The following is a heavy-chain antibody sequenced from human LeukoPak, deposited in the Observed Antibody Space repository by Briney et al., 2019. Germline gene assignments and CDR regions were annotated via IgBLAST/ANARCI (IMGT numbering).Heavy chain of an antibody. CDR2: ISGSGGST. CDR1: GFTFSSYE. D-gene: IGHD4/OR15-4a*01. Sequence: HSGGSLRLSCAASGFTFSSYEMNWVRQAPGKGLEWVSAISGSGGSTYYADSVKGRFTISRDNSKNTLYLQMNSLRAEDTAVYYCAKLPGAIDYWGQGTLVTVSS. CDR3: AKLPGAIDY. V-gene: IGHV3-23*01. J-gene: IGHJ4*02.